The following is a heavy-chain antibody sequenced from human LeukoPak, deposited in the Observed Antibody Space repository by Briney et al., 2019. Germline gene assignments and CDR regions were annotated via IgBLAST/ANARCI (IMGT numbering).Heavy chain of an antibody. D-gene: IGHD1-1*01. CDR1: GFTVSSNY. CDR3: AKTGTPWYYFDY. CDR2: IYSGGTT. Sequence: GGSLRLSCAASGFTVSSNYMSWVRQAPGKGLEWVSVIYSGGTTYYADSVKGRFTISRDNSKNTLYLQMNSLRAEDTAVYYCAKTGTPWYYFDYWGQGTLVTVSS. V-gene: IGHV3-53*01. J-gene: IGHJ4*02.